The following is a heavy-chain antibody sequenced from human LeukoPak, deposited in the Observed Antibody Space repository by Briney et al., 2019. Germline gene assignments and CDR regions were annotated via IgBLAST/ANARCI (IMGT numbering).Heavy chain of an antibody. V-gene: IGHV3-23*01. CDR2: ISGSGGST. CDR1: GFTFSSYG. Sequence: GGTLRLSCAASGFTFSSYGMSWVRQAPGKGLEWVSAISGSGGSTYYADSVKGRFTISRDNSKNTLYLQMNSLRAEDTAVYYCAKAGGLQKYYFDYWGQGTLVTVSS. J-gene: IGHJ4*02. CDR3: AKAGGLQKYYFDY. D-gene: IGHD3-10*01.